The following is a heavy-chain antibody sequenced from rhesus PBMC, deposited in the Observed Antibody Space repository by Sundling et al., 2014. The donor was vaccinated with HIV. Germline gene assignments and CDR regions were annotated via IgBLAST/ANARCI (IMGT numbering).Heavy chain of an antibody. V-gene: IGHV4S9*01. CDR2: IYGGSGTT. Sequence: QLQLQESGPGLVKPSETLSLTCAVSGGSINNTYYWNWIRQPPGKGLEWIGNIYGGSGTTYYNPSLKSRVTISKDTSKNQISLKLSSLTAADTAVYYCASPKYSWNDVYFDYWGQGVLVTVSS. CDR3: ASPKYSWNDVYFDY. CDR1: GGSINNTYY. D-gene: IGHD1-14*01. J-gene: IGHJ4*01.